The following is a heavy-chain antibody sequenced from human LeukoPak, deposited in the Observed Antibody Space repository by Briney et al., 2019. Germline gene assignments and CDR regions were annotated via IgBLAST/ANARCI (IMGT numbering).Heavy chain of an antibody. V-gene: IGHV1-69*13. J-gene: IGHJ1*01. CDR2: IIPIFGTA. CDR1: GGTFSSYA. Sequence: SVKVSCRASGGTFSSYAISWVRQAPGQGLEWMGGIIPIFGTANYAQKFQGRVTITADESTSTAYMELSSLRSEDTAVYYCAGSTVTRLAEYFQHWGQGTLVTVSS. CDR3: AGSTVTRLAEYFQH. D-gene: IGHD4-17*01.